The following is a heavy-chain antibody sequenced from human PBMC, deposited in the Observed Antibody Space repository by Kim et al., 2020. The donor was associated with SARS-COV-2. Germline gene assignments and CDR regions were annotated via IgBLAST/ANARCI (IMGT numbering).Heavy chain of an antibody. D-gene: IGHD5-12*01. J-gene: IGHJ3*02. Sequence: APKFQGRVTITADKSTGTAYMELSSLRSEDTAVYYCAIRRDGYNYGAFDIWGQGTMVTVSS. V-gene: IGHV1-69*02. CDR3: AIRRDGYNYGAFDI.